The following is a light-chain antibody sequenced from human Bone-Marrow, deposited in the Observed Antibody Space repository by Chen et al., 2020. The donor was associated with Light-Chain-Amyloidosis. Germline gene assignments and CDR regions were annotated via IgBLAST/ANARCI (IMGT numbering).Light chain of an antibody. J-gene: IGLJ2*01. CDR3: QSADSSGTYEVI. Sequence: SYELTQPPSVSVSPGQRARITCSGDALPTKYAYWYQQKPGRAPVLVIHRDTERPSGISERFSGSSSGTTATLTSSGVQAEDEADYHCQSADSSGTYEVIFGGGTKLTVL. CDR2: RDT. V-gene: IGLV3-25*03. CDR1: ALPTKY.